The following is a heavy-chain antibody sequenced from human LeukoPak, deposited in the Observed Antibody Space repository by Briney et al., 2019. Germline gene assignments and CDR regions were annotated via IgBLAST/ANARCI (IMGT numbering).Heavy chain of an antibody. J-gene: IGHJ4*02. V-gene: IGHV4-61*01. CDR1: GGSVSSGSYY. D-gene: IGHD3-9*01. CDR3: ARVGYYYDILIGYYPLGYFDY. CDR2: IYYSGST. Sequence: SETLSLTCTVSGGSVSSGSYYWSWIRQPPGKGLEWIGYIYYSGSTNYNPSLKSRVTISVDTSKNQFSLKLSSVTAADTAVYYCARVGYYYDILIGYYPLGYFDYWGQGTLVTVSS.